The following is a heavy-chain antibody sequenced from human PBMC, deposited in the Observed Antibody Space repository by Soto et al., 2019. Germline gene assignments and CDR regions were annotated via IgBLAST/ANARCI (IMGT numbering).Heavy chain of an antibody. J-gene: IGHJ4*02. V-gene: IGHV3-30*18. Sequence: GGSLRLSCAASGFTFSSYGMHWVRQAPGKGLEWVAVISYDGSNKYYADSVKGRFTISRDNSKNTLYLQMNSLRAEDTAVYYCAKSGVAAYSYYFDYWGQGTLVTVSS. D-gene: IGHD6-19*01. CDR2: ISYDGSNK. CDR3: AKSGVAAYSYYFDY. CDR1: GFTFSSYG.